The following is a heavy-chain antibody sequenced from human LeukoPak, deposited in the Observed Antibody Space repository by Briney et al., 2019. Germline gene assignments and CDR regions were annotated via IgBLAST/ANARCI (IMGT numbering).Heavy chain of an antibody. Sequence: SETLSLTCTVSGGSISSSSYYWGWIRQPPWKGLEWIGSIYYSGSTYYNPSLKSRVTISVDTSKNQFSLKLSSVTAADTAVYYCAREWELLLDYWCQGTLVTVSS. J-gene: IGHJ4*02. CDR2: IYYSGST. CDR3: AREWELLLDY. CDR1: GGSISSSSYY. V-gene: IGHV4-39*01. D-gene: IGHD1-26*01.